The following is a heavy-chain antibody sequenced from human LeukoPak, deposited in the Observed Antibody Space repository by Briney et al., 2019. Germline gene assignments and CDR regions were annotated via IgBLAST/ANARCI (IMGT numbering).Heavy chain of an antibody. D-gene: IGHD5/OR15-5a*01. CDR3: ARGMGALRLRSHSTPFNWFDP. CDR1: GFTFSSYG. CDR2: IWYDGSNK. Sequence: PGGSLRLSCAASGFTFSSYGMHWVRQAPGKGLEWVAVIWYDGSNKYYADSVKGRFTISRDNSKNTLYLQMNSLRAEDTAVYYCARGMGALRLRSHSTPFNWFDPWGQGTLVTVSS. V-gene: IGHV3-33*01. J-gene: IGHJ5*02.